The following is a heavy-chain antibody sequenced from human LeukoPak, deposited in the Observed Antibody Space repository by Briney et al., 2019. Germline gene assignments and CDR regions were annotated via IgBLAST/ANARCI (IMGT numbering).Heavy chain of an antibody. CDR2: ISYDGSNK. V-gene: IGHV3-30*18. CDR3: AKDHYSSGYSVGTDY. D-gene: IGHD3-22*01. J-gene: IGHJ4*02. Sequence: GGSLRLSCAVSGFTFSNHGMHWVRQAPGKGLEWVAVISYDGSNKYFADSVKGRFTISRDNSKNTLYLQMNSLRAEDTAVYHCAKDHYSSGYSVGTDYWGQGTLVTVSS. CDR1: GFTFSNHG.